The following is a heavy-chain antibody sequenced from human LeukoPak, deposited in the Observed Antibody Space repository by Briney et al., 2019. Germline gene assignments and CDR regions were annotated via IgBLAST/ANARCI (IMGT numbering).Heavy chain of an antibody. J-gene: IGHJ4*02. V-gene: IGHV1-2*02. CDR3: APSSSDYFAY. D-gene: IGHD6-13*01. Sequence: ASVNVSFKASGYTFSGYDMQWLRQPPGHGLEWMGWINPKSGGTNYAQKFQGRVTMTRDTSINTANMELSRLTSDDTAVYYCAPSSSDYFAYWGQGTLVTVSS. CDR1: GYTFSGYD. CDR2: INPKSGGT.